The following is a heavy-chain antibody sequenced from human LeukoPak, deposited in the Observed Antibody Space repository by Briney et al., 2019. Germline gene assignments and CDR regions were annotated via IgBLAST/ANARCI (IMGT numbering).Heavy chain of an antibody. Sequence: GGSLRLSCAASGFTFSSYAMSWVRQAPGKGLEWVSAISGSGGSTYYADSVKGRFTISRDNSKNTVYLQMNSLRADDTAVYYCARDIGIDAFDIWGQGTMVTVSS. D-gene: IGHD1-26*01. J-gene: IGHJ3*02. CDR1: GFTFSSYA. V-gene: IGHV3-23*01. CDR3: ARDIGIDAFDI. CDR2: ISGSGGST.